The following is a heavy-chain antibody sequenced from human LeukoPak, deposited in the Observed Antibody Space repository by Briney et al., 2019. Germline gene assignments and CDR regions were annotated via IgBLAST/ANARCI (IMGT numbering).Heavy chain of an antibody. D-gene: IGHD3-10*01. CDR1: GYSFTMYY. Sequence: GASVKVSCKASGYSFTMYYIHWVRQAPGQGLEWMGMINPSDGATTYAQRFQGRVTMTRDMSTTTVYMDPRSLTSEDTAEYLWAREERGGLRGGLGGLFASYYTYYYMDVWGRGTTVTVSS. CDR3: AREERGGLRGGLGGLFASYYTYYYMDV. V-gene: IGHV1-46*01. J-gene: IGHJ6*03. CDR2: INPSDGAT.